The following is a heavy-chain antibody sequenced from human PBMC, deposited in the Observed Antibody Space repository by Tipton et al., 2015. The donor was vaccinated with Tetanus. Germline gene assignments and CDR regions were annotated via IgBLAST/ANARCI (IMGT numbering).Heavy chain of an antibody. D-gene: IGHD2-15*01. CDR1: GGSISSFY. CDR3: ARYGKGYCSGGDCYSDGFDI. J-gene: IGHJ3*02. CDR2: IYYSGST. Sequence: GLVKPSETLSLTCTISGGSISSFYWGWIRQPPGKGLEWIGTIYYSGSTYYNPSLKSRVTISVDTSKNQFSLKLSSVTAADTAVYYCARYGKGYCSGGDCYSDGFDIWGQGTMVTVSS. V-gene: IGHV4-39*01.